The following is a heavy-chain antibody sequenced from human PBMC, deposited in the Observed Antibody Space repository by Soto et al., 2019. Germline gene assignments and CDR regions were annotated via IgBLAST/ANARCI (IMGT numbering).Heavy chain of an antibody. CDR1: GGSISSYY. CDR2: IYYSGST. Sequence: SATLSLTCTVSGGSISSYYGSWIRPPPGKGLEWIGYIYYSGSTNYNPSLKSRVTISVDTSKNQFSLKLSSVTAADTAVYYCARDRAGYCSGGSCSLEGGYYYYGMDVWGQGTTVTVSS. D-gene: IGHD2-15*01. V-gene: IGHV4-59*01. J-gene: IGHJ6*02. CDR3: ARDRAGYCSGGSCSLEGGYYYYGMDV.